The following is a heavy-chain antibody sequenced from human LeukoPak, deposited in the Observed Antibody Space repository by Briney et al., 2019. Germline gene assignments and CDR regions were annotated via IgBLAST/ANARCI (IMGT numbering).Heavy chain of an antibody. J-gene: IGHJ2*01. D-gene: IGHD2-2*01. V-gene: IGHV4-59*01. CDR1: GGSLSSYY. CDR2: IYYSGST. CDR3: ARVGGSSCSSTSCLGPHYWYFDL. Sequence: SETLSLTCTVSGGSLSSYYWSWIRQPPGKGLEWIGYIYYSGSTNYNPSLKSRVTISVATSKNQFSLKLSSVTAADTAVYYCARVGGSSCSSTSCLGPHYWYFDLWGRGTLVTVSS.